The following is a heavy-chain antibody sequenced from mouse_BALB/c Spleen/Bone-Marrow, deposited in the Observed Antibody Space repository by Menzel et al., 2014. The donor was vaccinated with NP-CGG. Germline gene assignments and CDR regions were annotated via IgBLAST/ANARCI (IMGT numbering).Heavy chain of an antibody. CDR2: XNPGSGGT. V-gene: IGHV1-54*01. CDR3: ARXXXXXXXXXX. CDR1: GYAFTNYL. Sequence: VQLQQSGAELVRPGTSVKVSCKASGYAFTNYLIEWVKRXPXQGLEWIGVXNPGSGGTNYNENFKGKATLTADKSSSTAYMQLSRLTXEDSAVYFCARXXXXXXXXXXWGQGTSVTXSS. J-gene: IGHJ4*01.